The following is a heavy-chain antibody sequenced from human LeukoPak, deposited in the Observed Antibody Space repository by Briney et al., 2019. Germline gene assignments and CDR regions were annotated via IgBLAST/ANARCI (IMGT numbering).Heavy chain of an antibody. D-gene: IGHD5-18*01. Sequence: SETLSLTCTVSAGSVRSDSYYWSWIRQPPGKGLEWIGYIYDSRSTNYNPSLKSRVTISVDTSKNQYSQKLSPVTAADTAVYYCARERGYNYGIFDYWGQGTLVTVSS. CDR1: AGSVRSDSYY. CDR3: ARERGYNYGIFDY. J-gene: IGHJ4*02. V-gene: IGHV4-61*01. CDR2: IYDSRST.